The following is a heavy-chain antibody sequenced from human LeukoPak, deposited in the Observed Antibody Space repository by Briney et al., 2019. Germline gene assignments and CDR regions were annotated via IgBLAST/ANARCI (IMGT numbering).Heavy chain of an antibody. V-gene: IGHV3-53*01. J-gene: IGHJ4*02. CDR3: ARDDRTVVPGTFDN. D-gene: IGHD6-13*01. CDR2: IYRDGTT. Sequence: GGTLRLSCAASGFTVSSSFMSWVRQAPGTGLQWVSVIYRDGTTYYADSVRGRFTISRDNSKNTLYLQMNSLRVEDTAVYYCARDDRTVVPGTFDNWGQGTLVTVSS. CDR1: GFTVSSSF.